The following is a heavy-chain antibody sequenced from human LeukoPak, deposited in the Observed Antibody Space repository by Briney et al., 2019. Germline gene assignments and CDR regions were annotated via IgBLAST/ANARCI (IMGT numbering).Heavy chain of an antibody. V-gene: IGHV1-8*01. Sequence: ASVKVSCKASGYTFTRYDINWVRQAPGQGLEWLGWMNPNNGNTGYAQKFQGRVTMTRSTSIDTAYMELNTLTSDDTAAYYCARGFSYYGLDVWGQGTTVTVSS. CDR1: GYTFTRYD. CDR3: ARGFSYYGLDV. J-gene: IGHJ6*02. CDR2: MNPNNGNT.